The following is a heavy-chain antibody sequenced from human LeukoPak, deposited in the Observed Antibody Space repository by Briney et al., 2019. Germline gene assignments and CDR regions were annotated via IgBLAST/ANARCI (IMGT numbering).Heavy chain of an antibody. Sequence: GGSLRLSCAASGLTVTSNYMTWVRQAPGEGLEWVSLIYSGGSTYYADSVKGRFIISRDNSKNTLSLQMKSLRAEDTAVYYCARVRSSGWPYHWFDPWGQGTVVTVSS. CDR2: IYSGGST. V-gene: IGHV3-66*01. CDR3: ARVRSSGWPYHWFDP. CDR1: GLTVTSNY. D-gene: IGHD6-19*01. J-gene: IGHJ5*02.